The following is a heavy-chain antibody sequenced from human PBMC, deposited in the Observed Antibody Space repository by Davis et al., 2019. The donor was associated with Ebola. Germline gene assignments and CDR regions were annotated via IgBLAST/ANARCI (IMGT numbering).Heavy chain of an antibody. CDR2: IIHISGIP. CDR3: ARELRPSVGLLRSPQGY. CDR1: GGAFSSYI. J-gene: IGHJ4*02. D-gene: IGHD1-26*01. Sequence: AASVKVSCKASGGAFSSYIVSWVRQAPGKGLEWMGGIIHISGIPSYAQKFQGRVTISADDSTSTVYMELTSLRSEDTAVYYCARELRPSVGLLRSPQGYWGQGTLVTVSS. V-gene: IGHV1-69*13.